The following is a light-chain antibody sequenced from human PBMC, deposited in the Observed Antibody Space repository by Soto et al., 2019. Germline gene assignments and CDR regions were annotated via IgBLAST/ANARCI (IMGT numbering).Light chain of an antibody. J-gene: IGLJ1*01. CDR1: SIVVGGYNY. CDR2: DVS. Sequence: CALTQPTSASGSPGQSLTISCPGTSIVVGGYNYVFWYQQHPGKAPNLMIYDVSQRPSGVPDRFSGSKSGNTASLTVSGLQAEDEADYYCSSYAGAHIVFGTGTKVTVL. V-gene: IGLV2-8*01. CDR3: SSYAGAHIV.